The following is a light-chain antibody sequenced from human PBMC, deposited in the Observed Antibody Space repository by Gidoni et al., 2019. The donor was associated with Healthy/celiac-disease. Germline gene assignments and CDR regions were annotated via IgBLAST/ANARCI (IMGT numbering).Light chain of an antibody. J-gene: IGKJ1*01. CDR2: GAS. CDR1: QSVNSN. Sequence: EVVMTQSPATLSVFPGERATLSCRASQSVNSNLAWYQQKPGQAPRLLIYGASTRATGIPARFSGSGSGTEFTLTISSLQSEDFAVYYCQQYNNWPPWTFGQXTKVEIK. CDR3: QQYNNWPPWT. V-gene: IGKV3-15*01.